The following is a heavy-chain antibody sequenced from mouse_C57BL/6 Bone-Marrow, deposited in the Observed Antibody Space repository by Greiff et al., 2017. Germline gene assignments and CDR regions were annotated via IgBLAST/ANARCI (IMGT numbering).Heavy chain of an antibody. V-gene: IGHV1-75*01. CDR2: IFPGSGST. CDR3: ARAEYYGSSPYGYFDV. D-gene: IGHD1-1*01. J-gene: IGHJ1*03. Sequence: QVQLKQSGPELVKPGASVKISCKASGYTFTDYYINWVKQRPGQGLEWIGWIFPGSGSTYYNEKFKGKATLTVDKSSSTAYMLLSSLTSEDSAVYFWARAEYYGSSPYGYFDVWGTGTTVTVSS. CDR1: GYTFTDYY.